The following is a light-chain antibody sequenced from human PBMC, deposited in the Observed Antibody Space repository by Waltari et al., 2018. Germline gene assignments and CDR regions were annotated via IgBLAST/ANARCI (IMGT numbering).Light chain of an antibody. CDR2: AVN. V-gene: IGLV2-23*02. CDR3: CSYAGSSTYV. J-gene: IGLJ1*01. Sequence: QSALTQPASVSGSPGQSITISCTGTSSDVGSYNLVPWYQQHPGKAPKLMIYAVNERPSGVSNRFSGSKSGNTASLTISGLQAEDEADYYCCSYAGSSTYVFGAGTKVTVL. CDR1: SSDVGSYNL.